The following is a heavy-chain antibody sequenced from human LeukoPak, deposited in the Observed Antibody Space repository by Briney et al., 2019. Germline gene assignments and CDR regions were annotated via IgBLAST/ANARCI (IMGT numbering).Heavy chain of an antibody. CDR1: GFTFSSYS. CDR3: ARDYSSSWYGFPFDY. Sequence: GGSLRLSCAASGFTFSSYSMNWVRQAPGKGLEWVSSISSSSSYTYYADSVKGRFTISRDNAKNSLYLQMNSLRAEDTAVYYCARDYSSSWYGFPFDYWGQGTLVTVSS. J-gene: IGHJ4*02. D-gene: IGHD6-13*01. V-gene: IGHV3-21*01. CDR2: ISSSSSYT.